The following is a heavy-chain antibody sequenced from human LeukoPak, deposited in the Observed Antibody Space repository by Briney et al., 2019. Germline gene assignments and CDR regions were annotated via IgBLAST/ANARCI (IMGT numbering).Heavy chain of an antibody. CDR1: GGSFSGYY. V-gene: IGHV4-34*01. CDR3: ATPGGELPYYFDY. J-gene: IGHJ4*02. Sequence: SETQSLTCAVYGGSFSGYYWSWIRQPPGKGLEWIGEINHSGSTNYNPSPKSRVTISVDTSKNQFSLKLSSVTAADTAVYYCATPGGELPYYFDYWGQGTLVTVSS. CDR2: INHSGST. D-gene: IGHD1-26*01.